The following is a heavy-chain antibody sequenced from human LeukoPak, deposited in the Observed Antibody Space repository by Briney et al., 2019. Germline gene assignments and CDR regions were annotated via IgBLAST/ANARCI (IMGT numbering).Heavy chain of an antibody. Sequence: PGGSLRLSCAASGFSFSSHAMNWVRLAPGKGLEWVSFICSDGRDIFYSDSVRGRFTISRDNAKNSLSLQMTSLRVEDTAIYYCAKDAGPYYDSPGYYYPWGQGTLVTVSS. D-gene: IGHD3-22*01. CDR3: AKDAGPYYDSPGYYYP. J-gene: IGHJ5*02. CDR1: GFSFSSHA. V-gene: IGHV3-21*01. CDR2: ICSDGRDI.